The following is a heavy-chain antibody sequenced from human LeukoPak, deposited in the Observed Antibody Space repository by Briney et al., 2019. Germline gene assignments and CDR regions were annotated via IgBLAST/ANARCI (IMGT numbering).Heavy chain of an antibody. CDR1: GFTFSSYA. Sequence: GGSLRLSCAASGFTFSSYAMSWVRQAPEKGLEWVSGISGSGGSTYHADSVKGRFTISRDNSKNTLYLQMNSLRAEDTAVYYCARDVGVNDARPTRAFGYWGQGTLVTVSS. V-gene: IGHV3-23*01. CDR2: ISGSGGST. D-gene: IGHD3-16*01. CDR3: ARDVGVNDARPTRAFGY. J-gene: IGHJ4*02.